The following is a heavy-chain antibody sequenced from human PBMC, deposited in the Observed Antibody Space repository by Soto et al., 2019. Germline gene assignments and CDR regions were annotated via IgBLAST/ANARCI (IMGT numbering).Heavy chain of an antibody. J-gene: IGHJ4*02. D-gene: IGHD3-3*01. CDR2: IYWDDDN. Sequence: QITLNESGPTVVRPTETLTLTCRFSGFSLTTSGVGVGWIRQSPGKAPEWLALIYWDDDNRYSASLKSRLTITKVTSKNQVVLTVSDLDPTDTATYYCAHRVLRTVFGLVTTTAIYFDFWGQGTPVAVSS. CDR3: AHRVLRTVFGLVTTTAIYFDF. CDR1: GFSLTTSGVG. V-gene: IGHV2-5*02.